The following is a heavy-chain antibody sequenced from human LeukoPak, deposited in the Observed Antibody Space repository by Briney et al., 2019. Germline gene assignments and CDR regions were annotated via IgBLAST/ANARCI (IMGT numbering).Heavy chain of an antibody. CDR3: ARDLGNTGWYTFDY. D-gene: IGHD6-19*01. Sequence: SQTLSLTCDISGDSVSSNNGAWNWIRQSPSRGLEWLGRTYYRSKWYNDYAGSLNGRITISPDTSKNQFSLHLNSVTPEDAAVYYCARDLGNTGWYTFDYWGQGILVTISS. CDR2: TYYRSKWYN. CDR1: GDSVSSNNGA. J-gene: IGHJ4*02. V-gene: IGHV6-1*01.